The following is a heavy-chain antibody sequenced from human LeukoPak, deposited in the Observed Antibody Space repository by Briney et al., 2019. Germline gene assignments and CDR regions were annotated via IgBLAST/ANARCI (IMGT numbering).Heavy chain of an antibody. D-gene: IGHD3-10*01. Sequence: PGGSLRLSCAASGFTFSGYWMSWARQAPGKGLEWVSAISGSGGSTYYADSVKGRFTISRDNSKNTLYLQMNSLRAEDTAVYYCAKDLNTYGSGSFDYWGQGTLVTVSS. CDR2: ISGSGGST. V-gene: IGHV3-23*01. CDR1: GFTFSGYW. J-gene: IGHJ4*02. CDR3: AKDLNTYGSGSFDY.